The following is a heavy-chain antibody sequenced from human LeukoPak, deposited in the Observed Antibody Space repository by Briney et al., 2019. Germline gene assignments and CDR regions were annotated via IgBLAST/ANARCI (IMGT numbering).Heavy chain of an antibody. CDR2: VNRDGSET. V-gene: IGHV3-7*03. Sequence: GGSLRLSCAASGFALSSHWMTWVRQVPGRGPEWVANVNRDGSETYYLDSVKGRFTISKDDAKNSLYLQMNSLRAEDTALYHCARNNGMDVWGQGTTVIVSS. CDR1: GFALSSHW. J-gene: IGHJ6*02. CDR3: ARNNGMDV.